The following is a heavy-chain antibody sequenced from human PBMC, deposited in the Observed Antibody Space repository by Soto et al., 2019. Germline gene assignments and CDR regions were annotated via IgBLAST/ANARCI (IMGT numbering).Heavy chain of an antibody. CDR1: GYTFTSYG. V-gene: IGHV1-18*04. CDR2: IRAYNGNT. CDR3: ARDLRMTTVVTPGY. J-gene: IGHJ4*02. Sequence: ASVKVSCKASGYTFTSYGISWGRQAPGQGLEWMGWIRAYNGNTNYAQKLQGRVTMTTDTSTSTAYMELRSLRSDDTAVYYCARDLRMTTVVTPGYWGQGTLVTVSS. D-gene: IGHD4-17*01.